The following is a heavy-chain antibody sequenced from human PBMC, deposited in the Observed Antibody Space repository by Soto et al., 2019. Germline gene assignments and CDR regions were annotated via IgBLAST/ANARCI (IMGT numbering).Heavy chain of an antibody. V-gene: IGHV1-3*01. CDR2: INAANGKT. CDR1: GYTFTSYT. J-gene: IGHJ1*01. CDR3: ARAAGSEQRPGYFQH. D-gene: IGHD6-25*01. Sequence: ASVKVSCKASGYTFTSYTINWVRQAPGHRLEWMGWINAANGKTKYSQKFQGRVTITRDTPASTAYMDLSSLRSEDTAVYYCARAAGSEQRPGYFQHWGQGTLVTVSS.